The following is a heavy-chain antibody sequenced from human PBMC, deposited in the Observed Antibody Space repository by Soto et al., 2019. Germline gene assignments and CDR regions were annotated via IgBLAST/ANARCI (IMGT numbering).Heavy chain of an antibody. Sequence: ETLSLTCTVSGVSISRYCWSWIRQPPGKGLEWIGYIYYSGSTNYNPSLKSRVTISVDTSKNQFSLKLSSVTAADTAVYYCARRYSSAFDIWGQGTMVTV. D-gene: IGHD6-13*01. J-gene: IGHJ3*02. CDR2: IYYSGST. CDR1: GVSISRYC. V-gene: IGHV4-59*08. CDR3: ARRYSSAFDI.